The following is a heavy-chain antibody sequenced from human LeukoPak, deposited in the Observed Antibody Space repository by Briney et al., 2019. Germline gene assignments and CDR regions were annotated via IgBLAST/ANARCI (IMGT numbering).Heavy chain of an antibody. D-gene: IGHD2-2*02. CDR2: ISSSGSTI. CDR1: GFTFSSYE. J-gene: IGHJ4*02. CDR3: ARDPRETTAIPIFDY. Sequence: GGSLRLSCAASGFTFSSYEMNWVRQAPGKGLEWVSYISSSGSTIYYADSVKGRFTISRDNAKNSLYLQMNSLRAEDTAVYYCARDPRETTAIPIFDYWGQGTLVTVSS. V-gene: IGHV3-48*03.